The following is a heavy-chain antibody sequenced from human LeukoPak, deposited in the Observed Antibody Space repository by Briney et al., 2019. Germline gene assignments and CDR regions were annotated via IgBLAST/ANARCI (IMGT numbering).Heavy chain of an antibody. CDR3: ARDWEGPKTPIAAAAPQGDY. CDR2: IYNSGST. D-gene: IGHD6-13*01. J-gene: IGHJ4*02. Sequence: SETLSLTCTVSGGSISSYYWSWIRQPAGKGLEWIGRIYNSGSTTYNPSLKSRGTMSVDTSKNRFSLKLSSVTAADTAVYYCARDWEGPKTPIAAAAPQGDYWGQGTLVTVSS. CDR1: GGSISSYY. V-gene: IGHV4-4*07.